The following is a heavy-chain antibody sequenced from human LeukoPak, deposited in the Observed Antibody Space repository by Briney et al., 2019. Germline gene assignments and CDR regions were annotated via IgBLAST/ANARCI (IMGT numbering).Heavy chain of an antibody. D-gene: IGHD6-13*01. CDR1: GFTFSSYD. CDR3: ARGKRYSSSWFYNRFDP. V-gene: IGHV3-13*01. CDR2: IGTTGDT. J-gene: IGHJ5*02. Sequence: GGSLRLSCAVSGFTFSSYDMHWVRQTTGKGLEWVSWIGTTGDTHYPDSVKGRFTVSRENANNTLYLQMNSLRAGDTAVYYCARGKRYSSSWFYNRFDPWGQGTLVTVSS.